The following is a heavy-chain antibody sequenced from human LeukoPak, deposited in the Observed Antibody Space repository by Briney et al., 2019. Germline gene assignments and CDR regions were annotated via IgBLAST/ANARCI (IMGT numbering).Heavy chain of an antibody. CDR2: FDPEDGET. V-gene: IGHV1-24*01. D-gene: IGHD1-26*01. CDR3: ARDLGSSGSPFDY. J-gene: IGHJ4*02. Sequence: ASVKVSCKVSGYTLTELSMHWGRQAPGKGLEWMGGFDPEDGETIYAQKFQGRVTMTEDTSTDTAYMELSSLRSDDTAVYYCARDLGSSGSPFDYWGQGTLVTVSS. CDR1: GYTLTELS.